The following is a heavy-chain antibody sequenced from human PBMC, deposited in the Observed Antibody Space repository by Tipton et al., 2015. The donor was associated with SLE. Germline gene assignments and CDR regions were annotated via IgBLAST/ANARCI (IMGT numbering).Heavy chain of an antibody. CDR2: INHSGST. CDR1: GGSFSGHY. D-gene: IGHD3-9*01. V-gene: IGHV4-34*01. Sequence: TLSLTCAVYGGSFSGHYWSWIRQPPGKGLEWIGEINHSGSTNYNPSLKSRVTISVDTSKNQFSLKLSSVTAADTAVYYCTRGPGSRPLYYDILTGLDYWGQGTLVTVSS. CDR3: TRGPGSRPLYYDILTGLDY. J-gene: IGHJ4*02.